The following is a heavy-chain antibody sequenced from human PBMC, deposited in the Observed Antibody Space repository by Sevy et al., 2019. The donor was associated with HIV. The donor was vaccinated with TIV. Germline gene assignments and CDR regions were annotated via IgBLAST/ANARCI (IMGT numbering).Heavy chain of an antibody. CDR1: GFXFSTYA. J-gene: IGHJ3*02. CDR3: AKDIIXVXGXAXDX. CDR2: XGGXXGST. Sequence: GGSLRLSCAASGFXFSTYAMXWVRXAXGKGLEWXXVXGGXXGSTYYADSVKGRFTISRDNSKNMLYLLMNSLRAEDTAIYYCAKDIIXVXGXAXDXWGQGTMVTVSS. D-gene: IGHD3-10*01. V-gene: IGHV3-23*01.